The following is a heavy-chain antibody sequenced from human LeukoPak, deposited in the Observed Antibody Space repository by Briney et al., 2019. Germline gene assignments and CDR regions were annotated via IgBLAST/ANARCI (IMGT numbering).Heavy chain of an antibody. CDR1: GFTVSSNY. D-gene: IGHD5-18*01. CDR3: AINQGAYSLNY. Sequence: GGSLRLSCAASGFTVSSNYMSWVRQGPGKGLECVSVISNDGDTYYADSVKGRFTISRDNSKNTLYLQMNSLSAEDTAVYYCAINQGAYSLNYGGQGTLVTVSS. J-gene: IGHJ4*02. CDR2: ISNDGDT. V-gene: IGHV3-66*02.